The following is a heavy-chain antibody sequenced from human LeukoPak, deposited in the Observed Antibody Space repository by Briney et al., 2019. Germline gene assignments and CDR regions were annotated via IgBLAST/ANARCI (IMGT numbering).Heavy chain of an antibody. V-gene: IGHV1-3*01. D-gene: IGHD4-17*01. Sequence: ASVKVSCKASGYTFTSYDINWVRQATGQGLEWMGWINAGNGNTEYSQKFQGRVTITRDTSASTAYMELSSLRSEDTAVYYCARDSATVTTPYFDYWGQGTLVTVPS. CDR1: GYTFTSYD. CDR2: INAGNGNT. CDR3: ARDSATVTTPYFDY. J-gene: IGHJ4*02.